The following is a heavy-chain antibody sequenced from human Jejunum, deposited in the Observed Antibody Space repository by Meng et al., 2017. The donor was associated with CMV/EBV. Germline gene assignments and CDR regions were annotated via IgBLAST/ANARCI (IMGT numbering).Heavy chain of an antibody. D-gene: IGHD6-25*01. CDR3: TRDLVAATALNN. CDR2: ISAGSDYI. Sequence: SGFAFSTYAMAWVRQAPGKGLEWVSSISAGSDYIYYADSVKGRFTVSRDNAKNSLYLQMNSLRAEDTALYYCTRDLVAATALNNWGQGTLVTVSS. J-gene: IGHJ4*02. V-gene: IGHV3-21*01. CDR1: GFAFSTYA.